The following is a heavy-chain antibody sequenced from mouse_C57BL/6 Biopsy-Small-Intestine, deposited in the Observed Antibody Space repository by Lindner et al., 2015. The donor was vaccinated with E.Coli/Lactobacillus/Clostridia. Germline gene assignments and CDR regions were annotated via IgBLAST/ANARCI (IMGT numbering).Heavy chain of an antibody. CDR1: GFNIKDYY. V-gene: IGHV14-2*01. CDR2: IDPEDGET. D-gene: IGHD1-1*01. J-gene: IGHJ1*03. CDR3: TSGRSYWYFDV. Sequence: VQLQESGAELVKPGASVKLSCTASGFNIKDYYMHWVKQRTEQGLEWIGRIDPEDGETKYAPKFQGKATITADKPSNTAYLQLSSLTSEDTAVYYCTSGRSYWYFDVWGTGTTVTVSS.